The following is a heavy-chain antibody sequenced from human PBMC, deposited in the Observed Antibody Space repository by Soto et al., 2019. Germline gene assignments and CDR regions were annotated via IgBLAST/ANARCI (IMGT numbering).Heavy chain of an antibody. D-gene: IGHD3-10*01. CDR3: ASEGWFGELGRDY. V-gene: IGHV3-33*01. CDR2: IWYDGSNK. CDR1: GFTFSSYG. Sequence: QVQLVESGGGVVQPGRSLRLSCAASGFTFSSYGMHWVRQAPGKGLEWVAVIWYDGSNKYYADSVKGRFTISRDKTKYTLYLQMNSLRAEDTAVYYCASEGWFGELGRDYWGQGTLVTVSS. J-gene: IGHJ4*02.